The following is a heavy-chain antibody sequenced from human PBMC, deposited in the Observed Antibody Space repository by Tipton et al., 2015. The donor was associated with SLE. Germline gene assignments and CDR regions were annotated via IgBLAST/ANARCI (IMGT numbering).Heavy chain of an antibody. Sequence: TLSLTCTVSGGSISSHYWSWIRQPPGKGLEWIGHIYSSGSANYNRSLKSRVTISVDTSKNQLSLKLNSVTAADTAVYYCALDSGGSPKGMDIWGQGTTAPVSS. V-gene: IGHV4-4*08. CDR3: ALDSGGSPKGMDI. D-gene: IGHD2-15*01. CDR1: GGSISSHY. J-gene: IGHJ6*02. CDR2: IYSSGSA.